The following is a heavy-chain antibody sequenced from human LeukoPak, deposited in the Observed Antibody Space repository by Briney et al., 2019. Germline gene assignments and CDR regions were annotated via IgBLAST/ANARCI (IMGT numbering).Heavy chain of an antibody. CDR3: ARQWSYSAAFDI. D-gene: IGHD1-26*01. V-gene: IGHV4-34*01. CDR1: GGSFSGYY. CDR2: INHSGST. J-gene: IGHJ3*02. Sequence: SETLSLTCAVYGGSFSGYYWSWIRQPPGKGLEWIGEINHSGSTNYNPSLKSRVTISVDTSKNQFSLKLSSVTAADTAVYYCARQWSYSAAFDIWGQGTMVTVSS.